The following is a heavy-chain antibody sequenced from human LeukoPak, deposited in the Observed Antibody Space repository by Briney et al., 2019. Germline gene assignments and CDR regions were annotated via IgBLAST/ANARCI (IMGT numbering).Heavy chain of an antibody. CDR1: GVSFSGYY. J-gene: IGHJ4*02. Sequence: KPAETLSLTCAVYGVSFSGYYLSWIRQPPGKGLEWIGEINHSGSTNYDRSLTSRVTLSVDTAKNQSSLKLRSVTAAETAVYYCARGPEQLYGIVVEWAQGPLVSVSS. CDR2: INHSGST. CDR3: ARGPEQLYGIVVE. D-gene: IGHD3-22*01. V-gene: IGHV4-34*01.